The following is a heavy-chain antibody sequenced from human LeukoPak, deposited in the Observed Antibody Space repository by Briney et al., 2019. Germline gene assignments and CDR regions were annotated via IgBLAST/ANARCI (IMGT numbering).Heavy chain of an antibody. J-gene: IGHJ4*02. CDR2: IYPGDSDT. CDR1: GYSFTSYW. D-gene: IGHD3-10*01. CDR3: ARESYYYGSGSSQRRPFDY. V-gene: IGHV5-51*01. Sequence: PGESLKISCKGSGYSFTSYWIGWVRQMPGKGLEWMGIIYPGDSDTRYSPSFQGQITISADKSISTAYLQWSSLKASDTAMYYCARESYYYGSGSSQRRPFDYWGQGTLVTVSS.